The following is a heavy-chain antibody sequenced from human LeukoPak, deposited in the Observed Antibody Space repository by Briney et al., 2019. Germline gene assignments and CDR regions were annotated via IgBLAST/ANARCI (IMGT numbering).Heavy chain of an antibody. CDR1: GYTFTSYG. J-gene: IGHJ6*03. Sequence: GASVKVSCKASGYTFTSYGISWVRQAPGQGLEWMGWISAYNGNTNYAQKFQGRVTITADESTSTAYMELSSLRSEDTAVYYCGVVPAATYYYYYYMDVWGKGTTVTISS. V-gene: IGHV1-18*01. D-gene: IGHD2-2*01. CDR2: ISAYNGNT. CDR3: GVVPAATYYYYYYMDV.